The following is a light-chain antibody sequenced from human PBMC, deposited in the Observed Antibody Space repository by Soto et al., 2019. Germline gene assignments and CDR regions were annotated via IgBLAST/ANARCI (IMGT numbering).Light chain of an antibody. CDR3: QQSYSTPPWT. J-gene: IGKJ1*01. V-gene: IGKV1-39*01. Sequence: PSSLSASVGDRVTITCRASQSISSYLNWYQQKPGKAPKLLSYDASSLQTGVPSRFSGSGSGTDFSLTISSLQPEDFATYYCQQSYSTPPWTFGQGTKVDI. CDR2: DAS. CDR1: QSISSY.